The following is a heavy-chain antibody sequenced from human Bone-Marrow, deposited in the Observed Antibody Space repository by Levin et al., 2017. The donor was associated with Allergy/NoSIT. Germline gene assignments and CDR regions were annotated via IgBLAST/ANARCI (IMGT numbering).Heavy chain of an antibody. CDR2: INPNSGGT. Sequence: VASVKVSCKASGYTFTGYYMHWVRQAPGQGLEWMGWINPNSGGTNYAQKFQGRVTMTRDTSISTAYMELSRLRSDDTAVYYCARDPHSSGWQIPGVFDYWGQGTLVTVSS. V-gene: IGHV1-2*02. D-gene: IGHD6-19*01. CDR1: GYTFTGYY. CDR3: ARDPHSSGWQIPGVFDY. J-gene: IGHJ4*02.